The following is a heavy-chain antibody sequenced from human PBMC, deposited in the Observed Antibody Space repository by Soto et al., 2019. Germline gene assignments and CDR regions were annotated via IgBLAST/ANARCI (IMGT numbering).Heavy chain of an antibody. CDR1: GYTFTGYY. CDR3: ARSEGDYLHWFDP. CDR2: INPNSGGT. Sequence: ASVKVSCKASGYTFTGYYMHWVRQAPGQGLEWMGWINPNSGGTNYAQKFQGWVTMTRDTSISTAYMELSRLRSDDTAVYYCARSEGDYLHWFDPWGQGTLVTVSS. V-gene: IGHV1-2*04. D-gene: IGHD4-17*01. J-gene: IGHJ5*02.